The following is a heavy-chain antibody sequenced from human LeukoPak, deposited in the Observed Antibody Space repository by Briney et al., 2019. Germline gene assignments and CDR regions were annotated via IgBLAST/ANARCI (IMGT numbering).Heavy chain of an antibody. Sequence: GWSLRLSCAASGFTFTSFAMSWVRQVPGKGLEWVSAISGSGGSTYYADSVKGRFTISRDNSKNTLYLQMNSLRAEDTAVYYCAKVFDYDYVWGSYRYPPIYYFDYWGQGTLVTVSS. J-gene: IGHJ4*02. V-gene: IGHV3-23*01. CDR3: AKVFDYDYVWGSYRYPPIYYFDY. CDR1: GFTFTSFA. D-gene: IGHD3-16*02. CDR2: ISGSGGST.